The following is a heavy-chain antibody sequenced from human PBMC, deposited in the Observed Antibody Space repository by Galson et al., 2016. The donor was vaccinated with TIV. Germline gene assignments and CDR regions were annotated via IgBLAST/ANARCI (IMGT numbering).Heavy chain of an antibody. Sequence: LRLSCAASGFTFGSYDMHWVRQAPGKGLEWVAIISYDGREKDYGDSVKGRFTISRDRSKNALYLQMKSLRVEDTAVYYCARVFESYAFDIWGQGTMVTVSS. CDR3: ARVFESYAFDI. V-gene: IGHV3-30*03. D-gene: IGHD2-21*01. J-gene: IGHJ3*02. CDR1: GFTFGSYD. CDR2: ISYDGREK.